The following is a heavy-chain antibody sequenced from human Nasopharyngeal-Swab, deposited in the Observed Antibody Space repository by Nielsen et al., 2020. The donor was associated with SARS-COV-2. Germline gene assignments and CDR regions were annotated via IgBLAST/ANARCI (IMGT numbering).Heavy chain of an antibody. CDR3: ARVPITVIIGDAFDI. V-gene: IGHV4-38-2*02. D-gene: IGHD3-22*01. J-gene: IGHJ3*02. CDR1: GYSFSSGYY. Sequence: SETLSLTCTVSGYSFSSGYYWGWIRQPPGKGPEWIGSIYHSGSTYYNPSLKSRVTISVDTSKNQFSLKLSSVTAADTAVYYCARVPITVIIGDAFDIWGQGTMVTVSS. CDR2: IYHSGST.